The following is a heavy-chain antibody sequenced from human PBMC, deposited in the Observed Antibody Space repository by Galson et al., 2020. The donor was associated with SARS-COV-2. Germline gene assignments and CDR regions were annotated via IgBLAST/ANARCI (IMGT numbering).Heavy chain of an antibody. V-gene: IGHV3-21*01. J-gene: IGHJ4*02. CDR3: AREGPHYYYDSSGYLRGGGDY. CDR2: ISSSSSYI. Sequence: KIGESLKLSCAASGFTFSSYSMNWVRQAPGKGLEWVSSISSSSSYIYYADSVKGRFTISRDNAKNSLYLQMNSLRAEDMAVYYCAREGPHYYYDSSGYLRGGGDYWGQGTLVTVSS. D-gene: IGHD3-22*01. CDR1: GFTFSSYS.